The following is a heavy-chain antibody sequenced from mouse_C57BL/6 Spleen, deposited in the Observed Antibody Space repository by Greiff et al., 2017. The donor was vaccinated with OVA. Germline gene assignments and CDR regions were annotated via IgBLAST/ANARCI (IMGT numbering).Heavy chain of an antibody. CDR2: INYDGSST. V-gene: IGHV5-16*01. Sequence: EVQLVESEGGLVQPGSSMKLSCTASGFTFSDYYMAWVRQVPEKGLEWVANINYDGSSTYYLDSLKSRFIISRDNAKNILYLQMSSLKSEDTATYYCARDDGYYHYWGQGTTLTVSS. J-gene: IGHJ2*01. D-gene: IGHD2-3*01. CDR1: GFTFSDYY. CDR3: ARDDGYYHY.